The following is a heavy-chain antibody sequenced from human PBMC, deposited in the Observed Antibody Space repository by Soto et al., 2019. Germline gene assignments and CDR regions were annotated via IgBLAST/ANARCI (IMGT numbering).Heavy chain of an antibody. CDR1: ARTLINHW. CDR3: ARQGDMAATPADAFDI. CDR2: IYPGDSDA. Sequence: EVQLVQSGAEVKKPGESLKISCKDSARTLINHWIAWVRQMPGKGLEWMGIIYPGDSDARYSPSFAGQVTISVDKSITTAYLHWSSLEASDSAVYYCARQGDMAATPADAFDIWGQGTLVTFSS. V-gene: IGHV5-51*01. D-gene: IGHD6-19*01. J-gene: IGHJ3*02.